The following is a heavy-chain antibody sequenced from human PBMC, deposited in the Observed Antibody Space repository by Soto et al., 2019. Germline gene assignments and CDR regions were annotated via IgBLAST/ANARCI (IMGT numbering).Heavy chain of an antibody. Sequence: GASVKVSCKASGYTFTSYGISWVRQAPGQRLEWMGWISAYNGNTNYAQKLQGRVTMTTDTSTSTAYMELRSLRSDDTAVYYCARGYYDFWSGLGNWFDPWGQGTLVTVSS. V-gene: IGHV1-18*01. CDR3: ARGYYDFWSGLGNWFDP. CDR1: GYTFTSYG. CDR2: ISAYNGNT. D-gene: IGHD3-3*01. J-gene: IGHJ5*02.